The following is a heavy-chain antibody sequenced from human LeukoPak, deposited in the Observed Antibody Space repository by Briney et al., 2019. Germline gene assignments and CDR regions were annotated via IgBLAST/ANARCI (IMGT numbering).Heavy chain of an antibody. J-gene: IGHJ4*02. Sequence: GGSLRLSCAASGITFGSYGMHWVRQAPGKGLEWVAVIWYDGSNKYYADSVKGRFTISRDNSKNTLYLQMNSLRAEDTAVYYCASLGTTGTTGYYWGQGTLVTVSS. D-gene: IGHD1-1*01. CDR3: ASLGTTGTTGYY. CDR1: GITFGSYG. CDR2: IWYDGSNK. V-gene: IGHV3-33*01.